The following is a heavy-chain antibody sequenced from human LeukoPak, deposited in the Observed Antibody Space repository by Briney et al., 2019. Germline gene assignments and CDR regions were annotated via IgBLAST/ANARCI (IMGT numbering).Heavy chain of an antibody. CDR3: ARPYPYYYYYMDV. Sequence: PGASVKVTCKASGYTFTCYYMHWVRHAPGQGLEWMGWINPNSGGTNYAQKFQGRVTMTRDTSISTAYMELSRLRSDDTAVYYCARPYPYYYYYMDVWGKGTTVTVSS. V-gene: IGHV1-2*02. J-gene: IGHJ6*03. CDR1: GYTFTCYY. CDR2: INPNSGGT.